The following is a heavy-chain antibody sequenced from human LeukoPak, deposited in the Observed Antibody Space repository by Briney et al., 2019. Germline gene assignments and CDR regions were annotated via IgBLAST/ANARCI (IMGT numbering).Heavy chain of an antibody. CDR1: GFTFSDYY. V-gene: IGHV3-11*01. D-gene: IGHD3-22*01. Sequence: GGSLRLSCAASGFTFSDYYMSWIRQAPGKGLEWVSYISSSGSTIYYGDSVKGRFTISRDNAKNSLYLQMNSLRAEDTAVYYCARVKGDYDSSGYYLDYWGQGTLVTVSS. CDR3: ARVKGDYDSSGYYLDY. J-gene: IGHJ4*02. CDR2: ISSSGSTI.